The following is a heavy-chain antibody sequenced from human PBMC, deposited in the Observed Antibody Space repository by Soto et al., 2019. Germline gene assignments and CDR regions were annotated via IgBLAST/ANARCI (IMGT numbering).Heavy chain of an antibody. Sequence: QVQLVQSGAEVKKPGASVKVSCKASGYTFTSYGISWVRQAPGQGLEWMGWVSAYNGNTNNAQKLQGRDTMTTDASTSIAYMELRSLRSDDTAVYYCARVAQIVWNDTPNTLDYWGQGTLVIVSS. J-gene: IGHJ4*02. CDR2: VSAYNGNT. CDR3: ARVAQIVWNDTPNTLDY. D-gene: IGHD1-1*01. V-gene: IGHV1-18*01. CDR1: GYTFTSYG.